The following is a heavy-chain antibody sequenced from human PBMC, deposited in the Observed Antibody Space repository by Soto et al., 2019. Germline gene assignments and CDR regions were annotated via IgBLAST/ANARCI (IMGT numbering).Heavy chain of an antibody. CDR1: GGSFSGYY. J-gene: IGHJ6*03. CDR2: INHSGST. V-gene: IGHV4-34*01. Sequence: SETLSLTCAVYGGSFSGYYWSWIRQPPGKGLEWIGEINHSGSTNYNPSLKSRVTISVDTSKNQFSLKLSSVTAADTAVYYCARGRKNLHNRPVYYYMDVWGKGTTVTVSS. CDR3: ARGRKNLHNRPVYYYMDV. D-gene: IGHD1-20*01.